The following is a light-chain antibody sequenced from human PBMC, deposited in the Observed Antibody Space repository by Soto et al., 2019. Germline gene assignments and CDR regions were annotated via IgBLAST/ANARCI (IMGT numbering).Light chain of an antibody. CDR1: XGLRSW. J-gene: IGKJ1*01. CDR2: AAS. Sequence: DIQMTQSPXSVXASVGXXVXXXXRXXXGLRSWLAWYQQKPGEAPKLLIYAASSLQSGVPSRFSGSGSGTDFTLTISSLQPEDFATYYCQQANSVPGTFGQGTKVDIK. CDR3: QQANSVPGT. V-gene: IGKV1-12*01.